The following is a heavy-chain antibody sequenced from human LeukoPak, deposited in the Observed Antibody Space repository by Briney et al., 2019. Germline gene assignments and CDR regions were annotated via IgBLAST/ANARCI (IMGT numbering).Heavy chain of an antibody. CDR2: VSYDGSIK. V-gene: IGHV3-30-3*01. CDR1: GFTFSSYA. J-gene: IGHJ4*02. CDR3: AAWRGYDSGSFPGPLDY. Sequence: GGSLRLSCAASGFTFSSYAMHWVRQAPGKGLEWVAVVSYDGSIKSYADSVKGRFTISRDNPRNTLYLQMNSLRGEDTAIYYCAAWRGYDSGSFPGPLDYWGQGTLVLVSS. D-gene: IGHD3-10*01.